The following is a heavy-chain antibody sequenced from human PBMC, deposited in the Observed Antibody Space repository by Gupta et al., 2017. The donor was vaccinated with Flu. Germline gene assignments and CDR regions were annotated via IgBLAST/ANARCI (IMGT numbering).Heavy chain of an antibody. V-gene: IGHV3-23*01. Sequence: APGKGLEWVSAISGSGGSTYYADSVKGRFTISRDNSKNTLYLQMNSLRAEDTAVYYCAKVSLGLVWLNDVDYWGQGTLVTVSS. D-gene: IGHD3-16*02. CDR2: ISGSGGST. J-gene: IGHJ4*02. CDR3: AKVSLGLVWLNDVDY.